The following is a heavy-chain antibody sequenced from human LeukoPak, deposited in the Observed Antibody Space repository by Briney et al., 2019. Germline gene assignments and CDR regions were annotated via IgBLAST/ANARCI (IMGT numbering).Heavy chain of an antibody. Sequence: GGSLRLSCAASGFTFSSYAMHWVRQAPGKGLEGVAVISYDGSNKYYADSVKGRFTISRDNSKNTLYLQMNSLRAEDTAVYYCARDSHGQTYYDILTGYCDYWGQGTLVTVSS. CDR2: ISYDGSNK. V-gene: IGHV3-30-3*01. D-gene: IGHD3-9*01. J-gene: IGHJ4*02. CDR1: GFTFSSYA. CDR3: ARDSHGQTYYDILTGYCDY.